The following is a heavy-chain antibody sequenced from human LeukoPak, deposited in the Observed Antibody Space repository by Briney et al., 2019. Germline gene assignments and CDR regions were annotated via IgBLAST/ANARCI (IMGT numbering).Heavy chain of an antibody. CDR2: IRYDGSNN. D-gene: IGHD3-22*01. Sequence: GGSLRLSCAASGFTFNTYGMHWVRQAPGKGLEWLAFIRYDGSNNYYADSVKGRFTISRDTSKNTLYLQMNSLRAEDTAVYYCAKDAPYYDSSGSFPRDWGQGTLVTVSS. V-gene: IGHV3-30*02. CDR1: GFTFNTYG. CDR3: AKDAPYYDSSGSFPRD. J-gene: IGHJ4*02.